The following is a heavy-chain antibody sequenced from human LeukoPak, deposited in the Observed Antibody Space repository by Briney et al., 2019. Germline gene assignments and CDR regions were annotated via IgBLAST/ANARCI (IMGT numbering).Heavy chain of an antibody. CDR3: ARDNPRASIDAFDI. J-gene: IGHJ3*02. CDR2: ITGSGGNT. V-gene: IGHV3-23*01. Sequence: GGSLRLSCAASGFTFSSYAMSWVRQAPGKGLEWVSAITGSGGNTYYADSVKGRFTISRDNSKNTLYLQMNSLRSDDTAVYYCARDNPRASIDAFDIWGQGTMVTVSS. CDR1: GFTFSSYA.